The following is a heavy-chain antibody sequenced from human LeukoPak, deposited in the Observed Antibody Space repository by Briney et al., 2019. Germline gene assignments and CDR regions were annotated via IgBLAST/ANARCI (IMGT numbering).Heavy chain of an antibody. CDR1: GFTFSTYG. Sequence: GRSLRLSCAASGFTFSTYGMHWVRQAPGKGLEWVAVISYDGSNKYYADSEKGRFTISRDNSQNTLYLQMNSLRTEDTAVYYCATDLRSGGYWGQGTLVTVSS. CDR3: ATDLRSGGY. V-gene: IGHV3-30*03. J-gene: IGHJ4*02. CDR2: ISYDGSNK. D-gene: IGHD3-16*01.